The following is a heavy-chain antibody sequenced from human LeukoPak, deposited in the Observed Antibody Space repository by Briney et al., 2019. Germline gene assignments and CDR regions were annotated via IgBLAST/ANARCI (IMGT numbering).Heavy chain of an antibody. J-gene: IGHJ5*02. Sequence: SETLSLTCTVSGGSISSYSWIWIRQPPGKWMEWIGYLYNGGSTSYNPSLKSRVTVSVGTSKNQFSLRLSSVTAADTAVYYCARHSGSGWFDPWGQGTLVTVSS. CDR3: ARHSGSGWFDP. CDR2: LYNGGST. CDR1: GGSISSYS. D-gene: IGHD3-10*01. V-gene: IGHV4-59*08.